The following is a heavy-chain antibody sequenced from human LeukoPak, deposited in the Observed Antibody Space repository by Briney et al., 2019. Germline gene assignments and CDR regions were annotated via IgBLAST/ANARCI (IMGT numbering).Heavy chain of an antibody. CDR3: ARQLGIAVAGYFDY. CDR2: IYPGDSDT. D-gene: IGHD6-19*01. V-gene: IGHV5-51*01. CDR1: GYKFPHYW. Sequence: GESLKISCKGSGYKFPHYWIGWVRQMPGKGLEWMGIIYPGDSDTRYGPSFQGQVTISADKSISTAYLQWSSLKASDTAMYYCARQLGIAVAGYFDYWGQGTLVTVSS. J-gene: IGHJ4*02.